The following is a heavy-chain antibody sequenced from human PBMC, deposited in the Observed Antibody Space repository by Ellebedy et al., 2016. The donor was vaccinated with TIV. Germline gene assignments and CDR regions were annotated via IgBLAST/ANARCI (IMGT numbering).Heavy chain of an antibody. J-gene: IGHJ4*02. CDR1: GFTFGDYA. D-gene: IGHD3-10*01. CDR2: IRSKAYGGTT. CDR3: TRDRKVRGVPSDY. Sequence: GESLKISCTASGFTFGDYAMSWVRQAPGKGLEWVGFIRSKAYGGTTEYAASVKGRFTISRDDSKSIAYLQMNSLKTEDTAVYYCTRDRKVRGVPSDYWGQGTLVTVSS. V-gene: IGHV3-49*04.